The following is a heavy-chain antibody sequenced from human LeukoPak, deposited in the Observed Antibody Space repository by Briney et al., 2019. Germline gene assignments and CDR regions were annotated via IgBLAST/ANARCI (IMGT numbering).Heavy chain of an antibody. V-gene: IGHV3-74*03. CDR1: GFTFSGYW. CDR3: ASDGGGFMDV. CDR2: INTEGSST. D-gene: IGHD3-16*01. J-gene: IGHJ6*03. Sequence: PGGTLRLSCAASGFTFSGYWMHWVRQAPGKGLVWVSRINTEGSSTAYADSMEGRFTISRNNAKSTLSLHMNSLRAEDTAVYYCASDGGGFMDVWGKGTTVTVSS.